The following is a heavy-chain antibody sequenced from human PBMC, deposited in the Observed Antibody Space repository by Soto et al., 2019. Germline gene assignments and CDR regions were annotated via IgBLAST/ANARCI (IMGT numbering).Heavy chain of an antibody. D-gene: IGHD1-1*01. Sequence: PGGSLRLSGAASGFTVSSSDLTWVRQAPWKGLEWVAILYTGTDTVYADSVKGRFTISRDSSKNTLYLQMHSLRAEDTAMYFCARSRYNGIYSGRFLDYCGQLSLLPVCS. CDR2: LYTGTDT. CDR3: ARSRYNGIYSGRFLDY. V-gene: IGHV3-53*01. CDR1: GFTVSSSD. J-gene: IGHJ4*02.